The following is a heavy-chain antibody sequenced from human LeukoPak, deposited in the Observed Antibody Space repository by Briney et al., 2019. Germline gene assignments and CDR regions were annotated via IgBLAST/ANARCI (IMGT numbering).Heavy chain of an antibody. V-gene: IGHV4-59*01. J-gene: IGHJ4*02. CDR2: IYYSGST. CDR1: GGSFSGYY. CDR3: ARTLAYCGGDCYSVDY. D-gene: IGHD2-21*02. Sequence: SETLSLTCAVYGGSFSGYYWSWIRQPPGKGLEWIGYIYYSGSTNYNPSPKSRVTISVDTSKNQFSLKLSSVTAADTAVYYCARTLAYCGGDCYSVDYWGQGTLVTVSS.